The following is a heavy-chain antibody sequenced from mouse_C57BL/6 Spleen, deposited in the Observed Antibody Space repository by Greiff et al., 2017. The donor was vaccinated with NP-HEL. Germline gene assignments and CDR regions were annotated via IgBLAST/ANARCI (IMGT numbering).Heavy chain of an antibody. V-gene: IGHV5-6*01. Sequence: EVQGVESGGDLVKPGGSLKLSCAASGFTFSSYGMSWVRQTPDKRLEWVATISSGGSYTYYPDSVKGRFTISRDNAKNTLYLQMSSLKSEDTAMYCCARQRDYDEGYYAMGCWGQGASVTVSS. D-gene: IGHD2-4*01. CDR2: ISSGGSYT. CDR3: ARQRDYDEGYYAMGC. J-gene: IGHJ4*01. CDR1: GFTFSSYG.